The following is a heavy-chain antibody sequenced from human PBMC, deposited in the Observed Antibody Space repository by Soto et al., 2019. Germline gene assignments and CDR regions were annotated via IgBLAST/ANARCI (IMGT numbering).Heavy chain of an antibody. CDR2: INPNSGGT. CDR1: GYTFTGYY. CDR3: ASVWHWLEGLLDGYHCDMDF. V-gene: IGHV1-2*02. D-gene: IGHD6-19*01. Sequence: VKVSCKASGYTFTGYYMHWVRQAPGRGLEWMGWINPNSGGTNYAQKFQGRVTMTRDTSISTAYMELSRLRSDDTAVNYCASVWHWLEGLLDGYHCDMDFWGQGTTVTVSS. J-gene: IGHJ6*02.